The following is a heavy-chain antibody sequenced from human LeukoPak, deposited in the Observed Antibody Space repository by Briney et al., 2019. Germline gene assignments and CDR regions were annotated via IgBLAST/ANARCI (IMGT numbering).Heavy chain of an antibody. V-gene: IGHV4-59*01. CDR3: AKDTRGAFDI. J-gene: IGHJ3*02. CDR1: GGSISRYY. CDR2: IYYSGST. Sequence: PSETLSLTCTVSGGSISRYYWSWLRQPPGKGLEWIGYIYYSGSTNYNPSLKSRVTISVDTSKNQFSLKLSSVTAADTAVYYCAKDTRGAFDIWGQGTMVTVSS.